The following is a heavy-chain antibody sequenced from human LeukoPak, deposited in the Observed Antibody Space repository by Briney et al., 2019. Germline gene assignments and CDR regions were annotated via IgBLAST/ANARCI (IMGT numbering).Heavy chain of an antibody. CDR2: TYYDSQWYR. CDR1: GDSVSSNKAA. J-gene: IGHJ4*02. Sequence: SQTLSLTCTISGDSVSSNKAAWNWIRQSPSRGLEWLGRTYYDSQWYRDYAVSVKSRMTVNPDTSKNRFSLHLNSVTPEDTAVYYCARNYYGSGSYYTLDSWGPGTLVTVSS. V-gene: IGHV6-1*01. CDR3: ARNYYGSGSYYTLDS. D-gene: IGHD3-10*01.